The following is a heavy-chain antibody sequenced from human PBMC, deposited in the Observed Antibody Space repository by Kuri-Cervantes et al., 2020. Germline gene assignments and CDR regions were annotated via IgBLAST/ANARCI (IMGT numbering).Heavy chain of an antibody. V-gene: IGHV3-66*04. D-gene: IGHD6-25*01. Sequence: LKISCTPSVTIVSSKYMCWVRQAAGKGLEWVAVIYSGGSTYYADSVKGRFTISRDNSKNTLYLQMNNLRAEDTAVYYCARPRGYQLPTHQIYYYYYALDVWGQGTTVTVSS. CDR1: VTIVSSKY. CDR3: ARPRGYQLPTHQIYYYYYALDV. J-gene: IGHJ6*02. CDR2: IYSGGST.